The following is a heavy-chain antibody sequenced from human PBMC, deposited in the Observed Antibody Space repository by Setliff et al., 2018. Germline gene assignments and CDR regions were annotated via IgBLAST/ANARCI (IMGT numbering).Heavy chain of an antibody. CDR2: IYTSGST. D-gene: IGHD4-4*01. CDR3: ARVSTVTTWPYYYYMDV. J-gene: IGHJ6*03. CDR1: GGSIRSYY. Sequence: LSLTCTVSGGSIRSYYWSWIRQPAGKGLEWIGRIYTSGSTNYNPSLKSRVTMSVDTSKNQFSLKLSSVTAADTAVYYCARVSTVTTWPYYYYMDVWGKGTTVTVSS. V-gene: IGHV4-4*07.